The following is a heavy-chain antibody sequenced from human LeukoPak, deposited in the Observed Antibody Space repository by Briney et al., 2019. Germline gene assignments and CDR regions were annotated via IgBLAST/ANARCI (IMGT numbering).Heavy chain of an antibody. J-gene: IGHJ4*02. CDR2: IYTSGST. D-gene: IGHD5-18*01. V-gene: IGHV4-4*08. CDR3: ARSGRGYSYGPMYYFDY. Sequence: SETLSLTCTVSGVSISSYYWSWIRQPPGKGLEWIGYIYTSGSTSYNPSLKSRVTISVDTSKNQFSLKLRSVTAADTAVYYCARSGRGYSYGPMYYFDYWGQGTLVTVSS. CDR1: GVSISSYY.